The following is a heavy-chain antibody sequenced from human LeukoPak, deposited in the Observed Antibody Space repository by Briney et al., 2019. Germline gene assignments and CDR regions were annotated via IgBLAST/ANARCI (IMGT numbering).Heavy chain of an antibody. Sequence: PGGSLRLSCAASGFTFSSYGMHWVRQAPGKGLEWVAFIRYDGSNEYYADSVKGRFTISRDNSKNTLYLQMNSLRAEDTAVYYCPRYCSSTSCYATSDAFDIWGQGTMVTVSA. CDR1: GFTFSSYG. CDR2: IRYDGSNE. J-gene: IGHJ3*02. CDR3: PRYCSSTSCYATSDAFDI. D-gene: IGHD2-2*01. V-gene: IGHV3-30*02.